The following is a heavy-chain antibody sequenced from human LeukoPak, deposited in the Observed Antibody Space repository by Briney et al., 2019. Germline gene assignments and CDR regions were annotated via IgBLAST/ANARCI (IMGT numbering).Heavy chain of an antibody. V-gene: IGHV3-23*01. CDR1: GFTFSSYA. Sequence: GGSLRLSCAASGFTFSSYAMTWVRQAPGEGLEWVSAISNSGGSTYYADSVKGRFTISRDNSKNTLYLQMNSLRAEDTAVYYCANNWNLDYWGQGTLVTVSS. CDR3: ANNWNLDY. J-gene: IGHJ4*02. D-gene: IGHD1-20*01. CDR2: ISNSGGST.